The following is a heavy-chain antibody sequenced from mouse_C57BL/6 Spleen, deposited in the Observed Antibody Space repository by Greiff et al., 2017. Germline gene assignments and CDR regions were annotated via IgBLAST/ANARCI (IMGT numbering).Heavy chain of an antibody. J-gene: IGHJ3*01. D-gene: IGHD2-4*01. V-gene: IGHV1-81*01. CDR2: IYPRSGNT. CDR1: GYTFTSYG. CDR3: ARRGDYDEGWFAY. Sequence: VQLQQSGAELARPGASVKLSCKASGYTFTSYGISWVKQRTGQGLEWIGEIYPRSGNTYYNEKFKGKATLTADKSSSTAYMELRSLTSEDSAVYFCARRGDYDEGWFAYWGQGTLVTVSA.